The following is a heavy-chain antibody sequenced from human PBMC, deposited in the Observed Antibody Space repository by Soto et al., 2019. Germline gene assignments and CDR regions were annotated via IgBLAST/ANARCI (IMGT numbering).Heavy chain of an antibody. CDR1: EFTFDKYY. Sequence: EVQLVESGGGLVQPGGSLRLSCAASEFTFDKYYMTWVRQAPGKGPEWVANIKQDGSEQYYVDSVKGRFTISRDNANNSLYLQMNSLGAEDTAVYFCARGNWNYYYGFDVWGQGTTVTVSS. CDR3: ARGNWNYYYGFDV. V-gene: IGHV3-7*01. CDR2: IKQDGSEQ. D-gene: IGHD1-20*01. J-gene: IGHJ6*02.